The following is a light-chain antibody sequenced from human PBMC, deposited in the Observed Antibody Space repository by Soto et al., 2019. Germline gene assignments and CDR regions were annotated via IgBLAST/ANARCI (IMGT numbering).Light chain of an antibody. CDR1: QSVSSN. V-gene: IGKV3D-15*01. CDR3: LQHYNYPWT. CDR2: GAS. J-gene: IGKJ1*01. Sequence: EIVMTQSPATLSVSPGERATLSCRASQSVSSNLAWYQQRPGQAPRLLIYGASSRATGIPARISGSGSDTEFTLTINSLQPEDFATYYCLQHYNYPWTFGQGTKVDIK.